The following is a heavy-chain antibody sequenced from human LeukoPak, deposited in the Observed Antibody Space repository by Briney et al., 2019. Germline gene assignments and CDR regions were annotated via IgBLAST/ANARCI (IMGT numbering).Heavy chain of an antibody. Sequence: SGGSLRLSCAASGFTFSSYEMNWVRQAPGKGLEWVSYISSSGSTIYYADSVKGRFTISRDNSKNTLYLQMNSLRAEDTAVYYCARRTHDGWFDPWGQGTLVTVSS. CDR1: GFTFSSYE. J-gene: IGHJ5*02. CDR3: ARRTHDGWFDP. V-gene: IGHV3-48*03. CDR2: ISSSGSTI.